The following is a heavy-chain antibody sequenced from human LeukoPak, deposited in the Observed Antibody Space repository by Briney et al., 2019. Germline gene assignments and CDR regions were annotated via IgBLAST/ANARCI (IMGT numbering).Heavy chain of an antibody. CDR1: GFTFSSYA. CDR2: ISYDGSNK. D-gene: IGHD4-17*01. CDR3: ARVDYGDYVEYFDY. J-gene: IGHJ4*02. Sequence: GGSLRLSCAASGFTFSSYAMHRVRQAPGKGLEWVAVISYDGSNKYYADSVKGRFTISRDNSKNTLYLQMNSLRAEDTAVYYCARVDYGDYVEYFDYWGQGTLVTVSS. V-gene: IGHV3-30*04.